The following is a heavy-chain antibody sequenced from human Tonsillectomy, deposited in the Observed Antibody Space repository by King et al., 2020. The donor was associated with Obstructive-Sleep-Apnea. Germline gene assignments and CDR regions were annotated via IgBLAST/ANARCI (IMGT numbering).Heavy chain of an antibody. D-gene: IGHD2-2*01. CDR1: GYTFTSSY. CDR3: ARDPGSSGFDI. V-gene: IGHV1-46*01. Sequence: QLVQSGAEVKKPGVSVMVFCKAAGYTFTSSYINWVRQAPGEGLEWMGIIRPSDSSIIYAQNFQGRVTMTSDTSTSTVYMELSSLRPEDTAVYYCARDPGSSGFDIWGPGTMVTVSS. CDR2: IRPSDSSI. J-gene: IGHJ3*02.